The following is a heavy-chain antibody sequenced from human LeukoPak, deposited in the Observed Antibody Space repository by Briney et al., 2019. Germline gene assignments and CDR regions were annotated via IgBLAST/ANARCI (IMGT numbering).Heavy chain of an antibody. V-gene: IGHV3-11*01. D-gene: IGHD6-13*01. CDR1: GFIFSDYY. Sequence: GGSLRLSCAASGFIFSDYYMGWVRQAPWKGLEWVSYISNKGSSSTTYYADSVKGRFTISRDDAQNSLYLQMNSLRADDTAVYYCAKDILAAGLFFDYWGQGILVTVSS. CDR3: AKDILAAGLFFDY. CDR2: ISNKGSSSTT. J-gene: IGHJ4*02.